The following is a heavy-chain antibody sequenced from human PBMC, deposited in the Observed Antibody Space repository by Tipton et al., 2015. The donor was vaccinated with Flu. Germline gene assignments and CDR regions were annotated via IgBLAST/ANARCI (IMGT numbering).Heavy chain of an antibody. V-gene: IGHV3-33*01. J-gene: IGHJ6*01. CDR2: IWYDGSNI. CDR1: GFDFSVYG. CDR3: ARDEGVVNYYFGMDV. Sequence: RSLRLSCKVSGFDFSVYGMHWVRQAPGKGLEWVAVIWYDGSNIHYGDSVKGRFTVSRDNSRSTLYLQMNGLRAEDTAVYYGARDEGVVNYYFGMDVWGQGTTVTVSS.